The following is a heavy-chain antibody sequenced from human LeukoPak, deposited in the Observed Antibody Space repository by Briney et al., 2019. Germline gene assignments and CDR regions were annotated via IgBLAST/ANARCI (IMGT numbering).Heavy chain of an antibody. D-gene: IGHD3-10*01. Sequence: SGTLSLTCAVSGGSIRSTNWWTWVLQPPGKGLEWIGEIYHTGTTNYNPPLKSRVTISVDKSKNQFSLKVNSVTAADTAVYYCARESAEGSIRGLFDYWGQGTLVTVSS. V-gene: IGHV4-4*02. CDR2: IYHTGTT. CDR3: ARESAEGSIRGLFDY. CDR1: GGSIRSTNW. J-gene: IGHJ4*02.